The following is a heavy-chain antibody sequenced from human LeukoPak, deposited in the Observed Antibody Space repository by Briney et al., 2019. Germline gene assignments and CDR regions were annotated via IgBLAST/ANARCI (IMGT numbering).Heavy chain of an antibody. CDR3: ASGETDTAMVTFDY. CDR1: GYTFTSYG. Sequence: ASVKVSCKASGYTFTSYGISWVRQASGQGLEWMGWISAYNGNTNYAQKLQGRVTMTTDTSTSTAYMELRSLRSDDTAVYYCASGETDTAMVTFDYWGQGTLVTVSS. J-gene: IGHJ4*02. V-gene: IGHV1-18*01. CDR2: ISAYNGNT. D-gene: IGHD5-18*01.